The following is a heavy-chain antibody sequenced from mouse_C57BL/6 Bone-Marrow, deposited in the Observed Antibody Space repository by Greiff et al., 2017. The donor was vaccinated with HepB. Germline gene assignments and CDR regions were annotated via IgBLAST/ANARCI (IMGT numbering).Heavy chain of an antibody. CDR2: IWGVGST. CDR3: ASYHYYGSSYAWFAY. D-gene: IGHD1-1*01. V-gene: IGHV2-6*01. CDR1: GFSLTSYG. J-gene: IGHJ3*01. Sequence: VQRVESGPGLVAPSQSLSITCTVSGFSLTSYGVDWVRQSPGKGLEWLGVIWGVGSTNYNSALKSRLSISKDNSKSQVFLKMNSLQTDDTAMYYCASYHYYGSSYAWFAYWGQGTLVTVSA.